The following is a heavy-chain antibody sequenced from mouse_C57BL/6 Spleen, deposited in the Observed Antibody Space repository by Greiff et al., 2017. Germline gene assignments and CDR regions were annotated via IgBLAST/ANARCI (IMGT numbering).Heavy chain of an antibody. V-gene: IGHV1-26*01. Sequence: VQLQQSGPELVKPGASVKISCKASGYTFTDYYMNWVKQSHGKSLEWIGDINPNNGGTSYNQKFKGKATLTVDKSSSTAYMELRSLTSEDSAVYYCARQVYYYGSSYAMDDWGQGPSVTVSS. CDR1: GYTFTDYY. CDR2: INPNNGGT. D-gene: IGHD1-1*01. CDR3: ARQVYYYGSSYAMDD. J-gene: IGHJ4*01.